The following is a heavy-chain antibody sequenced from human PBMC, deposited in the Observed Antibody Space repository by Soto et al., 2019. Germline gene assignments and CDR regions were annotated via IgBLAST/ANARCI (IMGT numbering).Heavy chain of an antibody. CDR2: IYYSGST. V-gene: IGHV4-59*01. CDR1: GGSISSYY. Sequence: SETLSLTCTVSGGSISSYYWSWIRQPPGKGLEWIGYIYYSGSTNYNPSLKSRVTISVDTSKNQFSLKLSSVTAADTAVYYCARGRTGTTYDFDYWGQGTLVTVSS. D-gene: IGHD1-7*01. J-gene: IGHJ4*02. CDR3: ARGRTGTTYDFDY.